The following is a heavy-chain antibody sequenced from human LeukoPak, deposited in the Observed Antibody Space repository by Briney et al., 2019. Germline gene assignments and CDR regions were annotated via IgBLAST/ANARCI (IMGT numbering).Heavy chain of an antibody. D-gene: IGHD3-22*01. J-gene: IGHJ4*02. Sequence: GASVKVSCKASGYTFTSYGISWVRQAPGQGLEWMGWISAYNSNTNYAQKLQGRVTMTTDTSTSTAYMELRSLRSDDTAVYYCARDGITMIVGYYFDYWGQGTLVTVSS. CDR2: ISAYNSNT. V-gene: IGHV1-18*01. CDR1: GYTFTSYG. CDR3: ARDGITMIVGYYFDY.